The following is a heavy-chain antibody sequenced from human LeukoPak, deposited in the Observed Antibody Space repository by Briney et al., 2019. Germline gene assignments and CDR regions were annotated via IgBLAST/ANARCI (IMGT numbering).Heavy chain of an antibody. D-gene: IGHD4-11*01. V-gene: IGHV3-23*01. Sequence: GGSLRLSCAASGFTFSSYAMSWVRQVPGKGLEWVSAISGSGGSTYYADSVKGRFTISRDNSKNTLYLQMNSLRAEDTAVYYCAKDRPFTVTTPNWFDPWGQGTLVTVSS. CDR2: ISGSGGST. CDR1: GFTFSSYA. CDR3: AKDRPFTVTTPNWFDP. J-gene: IGHJ5*02.